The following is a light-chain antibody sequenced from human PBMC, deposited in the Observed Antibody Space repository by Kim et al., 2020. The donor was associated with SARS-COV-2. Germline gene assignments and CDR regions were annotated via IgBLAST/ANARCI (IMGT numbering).Light chain of an antibody. CDR2: GAS. J-gene: IGKJ2*01. CDR1: QSVGSN. CDR3: QQYGNWPTYT. Sequence: SPGERATLAGRASQSVGSNLAWYQQKSGQAPRLLINGASIRATGIPVRFSGSGSGTEFTLTTSGLQCEEFAVYYCQQYGNWPTYTFGQGTKLEI. V-gene: IGKV3D-15*01.